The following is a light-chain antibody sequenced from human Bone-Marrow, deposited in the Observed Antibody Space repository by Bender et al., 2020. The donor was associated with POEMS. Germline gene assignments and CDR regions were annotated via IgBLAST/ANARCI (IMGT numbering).Light chain of an antibody. CDR1: VGGYNY. CDR2: DVS. J-gene: IGLJ3*02. CDR3: AVWDDSLNGWV. V-gene: IGLV2-14*01. Sequence: QSALTQPASVSGSPGQSITISCTDVGGYNYVSWYQQHPGKAPKLVIYDVSNRPSGVSNRFSGSRSGTSASLAISGLQSEDEADYYCAVWDDSLNGWVFGGGTKLTVL.